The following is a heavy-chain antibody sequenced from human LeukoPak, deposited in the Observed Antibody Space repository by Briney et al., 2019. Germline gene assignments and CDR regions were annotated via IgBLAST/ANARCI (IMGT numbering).Heavy chain of an antibody. Sequence: GGSLRLSCVASGFTFSSYAMNWVRQAPGKGLEWVSAISGSGGSTYYADSVKGRFTISRDNSKNTLYLQMNSLRAEDTAVYYCAKSRDILTGYHDYWGQGTLVTVSS. V-gene: IGHV3-23*01. CDR2: ISGSGGST. CDR3: AKSRDILTGYHDY. J-gene: IGHJ4*02. D-gene: IGHD3-9*01. CDR1: GFTFSSYA.